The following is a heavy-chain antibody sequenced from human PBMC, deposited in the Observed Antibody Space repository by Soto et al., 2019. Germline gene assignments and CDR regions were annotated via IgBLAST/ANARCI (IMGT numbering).Heavy chain of an antibody. D-gene: IGHD1-26*01. CDR3: TRAPVAGRSLLGATTDY. V-gene: IGHV3-73*01. CDR1: GFTFSGSA. J-gene: IGHJ4*02. Sequence: GGSLRLSCAASGFTFSGSAMHWVRQASGKGLEWVGRIRSKANSYATAYAASVKGRFTISRDDSKNTAYLQMNSLKTEDTAVYYCTRAPVAGRSLLGATTDYWGQGTLVTVSS. CDR2: IRSKANSYAT.